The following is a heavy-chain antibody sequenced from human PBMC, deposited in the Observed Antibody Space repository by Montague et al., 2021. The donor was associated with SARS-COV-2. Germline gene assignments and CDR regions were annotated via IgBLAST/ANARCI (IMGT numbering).Heavy chain of an antibody. CDR2: IDWDDDK. V-gene: IGHV2-70*01. J-gene: IGHJ4*02. CDR3: ARISAWYSGGWSAFDY. D-gene: IGHD6-19*01. Sequence: PALVKPTQTLTLTCTFSGFSLSTSGMCVSWIRQPPGKALEWLALIDWDDDKYYSTSLKTRLTISKDTSKNQVVLTMTNMDLVDTATYYCARISAWYSGGWSAFDYWGQGTLVTVSS. CDR1: GFSLSTSGMC.